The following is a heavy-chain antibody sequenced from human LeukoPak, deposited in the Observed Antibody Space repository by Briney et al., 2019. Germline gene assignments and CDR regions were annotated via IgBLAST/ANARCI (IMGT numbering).Heavy chain of an antibody. CDR1: GFTFDDYA. CDR3: ARDLWSEHYDILTGYYVAFDI. Sequence: GRSLRLSCAPSGFTFDDYAMHWVRQAPGKGLEWVSSISSGGKYIYYADSVKGRFTISRDNAKNSLFLQMNSLRVEDTAVYYCARDLWSEHYDILTGYYVAFDIWGQGTMVTVSS. CDR2: ISSGGKYI. J-gene: IGHJ3*02. D-gene: IGHD3-9*01. V-gene: IGHV3-21*01.